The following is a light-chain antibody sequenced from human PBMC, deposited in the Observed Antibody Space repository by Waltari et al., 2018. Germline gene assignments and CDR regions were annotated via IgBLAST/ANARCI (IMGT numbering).Light chain of an antibody. CDR2: WAS. Sequence: DIVMTQSADSLAVPLGERATISCKSSQSLLFTTNHKNYLAWYQHKPGQPPKLLIYWASTRQSGVPDRFSGSGSGTDFTLSISGLQAEDVGVYYCQQYSRVPWTFGQGTKVEIK. CDR3: QQYSRVPWT. V-gene: IGKV4-1*01. CDR1: QSLLFTTNHKNY. J-gene: IGKJ1*01.